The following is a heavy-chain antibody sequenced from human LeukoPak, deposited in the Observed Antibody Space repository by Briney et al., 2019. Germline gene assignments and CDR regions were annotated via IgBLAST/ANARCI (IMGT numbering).Heavy chain of an antibody. D-gene: IGHD2-15*01. V-gene: IGHV3-74*01. CDR3: VRGGPSTWS. CDR2: INDDGSTT. J-gene: IGHJ5*02. Sequence: GGSLRLSCATSGFTFKLYWMHWVRQAPGKGPVWVSRINDDGSTTTYADSVKGRFTISRDDAKNMLFLQMNSLRAEDTAVYYCVRGGPSTWSWGQGTLVTVSS. CDR1: GFTFKLYW.